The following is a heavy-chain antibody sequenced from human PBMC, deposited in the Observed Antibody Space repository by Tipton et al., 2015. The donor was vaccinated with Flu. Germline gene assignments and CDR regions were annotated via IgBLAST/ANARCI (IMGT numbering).Heavy chain of an antibody. CDR2: FYTSGTT. V-gene: IGHV4-4*07. J-gene: IGHJ3*02. CDR1: GGSISSHY. D-gene: IGHD3-3*01. CDR3: ARSDFWSGSAKAFDI. Sequence: LSCTVSGGSISSHYWSWIRQPAGKGLEWIGRFYTSGTTNYNPSLKSRLTMSVDTSKNQFSLKLSSVTAADTAVYYCARSDFWSGSAKAFDIWGQGTMVTVSS.